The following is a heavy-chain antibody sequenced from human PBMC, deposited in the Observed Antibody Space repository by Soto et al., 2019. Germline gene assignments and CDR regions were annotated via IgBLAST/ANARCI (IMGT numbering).Heavy chain of an antibody. J-gene: IGHJ3*02. Sequence: QVQLQESGPGLVEPSETLSLTCTVSSGSISSYYWSWIRQPPGKGLEFIGYIFYSGSTNYNPSLKSRVTISVDTSKNQFSLNLISVTAADTAVYYCARSIWSGYLNAFDIWGQGTMVTVSS. CDR3: ARSIWSGYLNAFDI. D-gene: IGHD3-3*01. CDR1: SGSISSYY. V-gene: IGHV4-59*08. CDR2: IFYSGST.